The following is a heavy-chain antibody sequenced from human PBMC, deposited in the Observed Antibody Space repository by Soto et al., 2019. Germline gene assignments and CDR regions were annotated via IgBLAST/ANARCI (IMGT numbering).Heavy chain of an antibody. D-gene: IGHD3-22*01. V-gene: IGHV3-21*01. CDR2: ISSSSSYI. CDR1: GFTFSSYS. J-gene: IGHJ4*02. Sequence: GGSLRLSCAASGFTFSSYSMNWVRQASGKGLEWVSSISSSSSYIYYADSVKGRFTISRDNAKNSLYLQMNSLRAEDTAVYYCARDTYYYDSSGYTYWGQGTLVTVS. CDR3: ARDTYYYDSSGYTY.